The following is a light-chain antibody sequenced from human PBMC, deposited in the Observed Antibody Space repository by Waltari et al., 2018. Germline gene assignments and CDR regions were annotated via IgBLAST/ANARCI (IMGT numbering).Light chain of an antibody. CDR2: KTS. J-gene: IGKJ5*01. V-gene: IGKV1-5*03. Sequence: DIQMTQSPSTLSASVGDRVTITCRASQSIDRWLAWHQQKPGKAPKALIYKTSSLESGVPSRFSGSGSGTEFTLTISSLQPDYFATYYCQQYYSDSITFGQGTRLEIK. CDR3: QQYYSDSIT. CDR1: QSIDRW.